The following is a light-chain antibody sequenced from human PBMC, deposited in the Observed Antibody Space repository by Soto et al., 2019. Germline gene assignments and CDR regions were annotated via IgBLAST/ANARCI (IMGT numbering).Light chain of an antibody. J-gene: IGLJ1*01. V-gene: IGLV2-14*03. CDR3: YSYRSSNTLYV. CDR1: SSDVGGYNY. Sequence: QSALTQPASVSGSPGQSITISCTGTSSDVGGYNYVSWYQQHPGKAPKLMIYDVSNRPSGVSNRFSGSKSGNTASLTISGLQAEDGADYYCYSYRSSNTLYVFGSGTKVTVL. CDR2: DVS.